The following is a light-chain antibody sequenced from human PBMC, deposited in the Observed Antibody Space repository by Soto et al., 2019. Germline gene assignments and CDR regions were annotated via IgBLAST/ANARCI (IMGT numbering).Light chain of an antibody. CDR1: SSNIGAGYD. Sequence: QSVLTQPPSVSGAPGQTVTISCTGSSSNIGAGYDVHWYQQLPGTAPKLLIYGNSNRPSGVPDRFSGSKSGTSASLAITGLQADDEADYYCQSYDSSLSAWVFGGGTKLTVL. J-gene: IGLJ3*02. CDR2: GNS. CDR3: QSYDSSLSAWV. V-gene: IGLV1-40*01.